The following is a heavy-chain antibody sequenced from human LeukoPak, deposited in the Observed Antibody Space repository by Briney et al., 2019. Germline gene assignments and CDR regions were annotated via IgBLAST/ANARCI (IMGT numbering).Heavy chain of an antibody. Sequence: RASVKVSCKASGYTFTSYVISWLRQAPGQGVEWMGWINAYNGDTNYEQKLQGRVTITTDTSTRPAYMELRSLRSDDTAVYYCARDGEGGCDWLYDAFDVWGQGTMVSVSS. CDR3: ARDGEGGCDWLYDAFDV. CDR1: GYTFTSYV. D-gene: IGHD5-12*01. V-gene: IGHV1-18*01. J-gene: IGHJ3*01. CDR2: INAYNGDT.